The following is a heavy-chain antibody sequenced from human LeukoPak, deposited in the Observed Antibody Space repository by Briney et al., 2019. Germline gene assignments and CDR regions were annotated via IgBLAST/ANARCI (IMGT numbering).Heavy chain of an antibody. J-gene: IGHJ3*02. CDR1: RFTFSSYS. V-gene: IGHV3-48*01. CDR3: ATQGSYDAFDI. D-gene: IGHD1-26*01. CDR2: ISSSSSTI. Sequence: PGGSLRLSCTASRFTFSSYSMNWVRQAPGKGLEWVSYISSSSSTIYYADSVKGRFTISIDNAKNSLYLQMNSLRSEDTAVYYCATQGSYDAFDIWGQGTMVTVSS.